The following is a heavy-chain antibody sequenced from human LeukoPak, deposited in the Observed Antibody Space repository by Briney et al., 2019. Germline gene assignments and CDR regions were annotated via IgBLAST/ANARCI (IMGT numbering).Heavy chain of an antibody. D-gene: IGHD6-19*01. V-gene: IGHV3-33*06. CDR1: GFTFSSYG. Sequence: GRSLRLSCAASGFTFSSYGMHWVRQAPGKGLEWVAVIWYDGSNKYYADSVKGRFTISRDNSKNTMYLQMNSLRDEDTAVYYCAKAGDSSGWYGPLEYWGQGTLVTVSS. J-gene: IGHJ4*02. CDR3: AKAGDSSGWYGPLEY. CDR2: IWYDGSNK.